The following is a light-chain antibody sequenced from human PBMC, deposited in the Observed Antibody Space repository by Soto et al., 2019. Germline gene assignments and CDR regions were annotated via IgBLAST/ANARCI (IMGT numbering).Light chain of an antibody. CDR3: QQYGSSRT. V-gene: IGKV3-20*01. CDR1: QSVSSSY. Sequence: EFVLTQSPGTLSFSPGERATVSCRASQSVSSSYLAWYQQKPGQAPRLLIYGASSRATGIPDRFSGSGSGTDFTLTISRLEPEDFAVYYCQQYGSSRTFGQGTKVDIK. J-gene: IGKJ1*01. CDR2: GAS.